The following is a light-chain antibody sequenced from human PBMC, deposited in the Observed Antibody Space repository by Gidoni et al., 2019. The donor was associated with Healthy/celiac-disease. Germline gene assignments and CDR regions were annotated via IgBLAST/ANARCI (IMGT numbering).Light chain of an antibody. CDR1: QDISNY. CDR3: QQYVNLPLYT. Sequence: IQVTKYPSSLSASLGDRVTITCQASQDISNYLNWYQQQPGKAPKLLLYDASNLETGVPSRFSGSGSGTDFTFTIISLQPEDIATYYCQQYVNLPLYTFGQGTKLEIK. J-gene: IGKJ2*01. CDR2: DAS. V-gene: IGKV1-33*01.